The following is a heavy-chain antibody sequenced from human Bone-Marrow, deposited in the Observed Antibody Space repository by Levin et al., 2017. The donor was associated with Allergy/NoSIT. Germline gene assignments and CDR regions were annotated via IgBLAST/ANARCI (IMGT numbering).Heavy chain of an antibody. J-gene: IGHJ4*02. CDR3: ARDYCSGGSCSDSY. Sequence: GGSLRLSCAASGFSFSDYYMTWIRQSPGRGLEWISYISGSGSAHYADSVKGRFTISRDNAKKSLYLQMNSLRDEDTALYYCARDYCSGGSCSDSYWGQGTRVTVSS. V-gene: IGHV3-11*01. CDR1: GFSFSDYY. D-gene: IGHD2-15*01. CDR2: ISGSGSA.